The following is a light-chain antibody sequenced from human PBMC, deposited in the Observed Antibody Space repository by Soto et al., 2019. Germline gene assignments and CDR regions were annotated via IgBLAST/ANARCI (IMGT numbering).Light chain of an antibody. CDR1: QRITTY. CDR2: TAA. Sequence: IHMTQSPSSLSASVGDRVTITCRASQRITTYLNWYQQKPGKAPKLLISTAATLQGGVPSRFSGSGSGTDFTRTITTLQPEDFATDFCQQSYSTPYTFGQGTKLEIK. CDR3: QQSYSTPYT. V-gene: IGKV1-39*01. J-gene: IGKJ2*01.